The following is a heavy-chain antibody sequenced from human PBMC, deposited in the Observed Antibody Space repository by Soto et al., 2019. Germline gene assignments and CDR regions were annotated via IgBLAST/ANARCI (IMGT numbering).Heavy chain of an antibody. CDR3: ATSRVFDF. J-gene: IGHJ4*02. CDR1: GFTFSDYY. Sequence: QVQLVESGGGLVRPGGSLRLSCAASGFTFSDYYMSWIRQSPGKGLEWLAVMSSRGTNVFYADSVKGRFTTSRDNAKNSLFLQMARLKAEDTAVYYCATSRVFDFWGLGTLVSVSS. V-gene: IGHV3-11*01. CDR2: MSSRGTNV.